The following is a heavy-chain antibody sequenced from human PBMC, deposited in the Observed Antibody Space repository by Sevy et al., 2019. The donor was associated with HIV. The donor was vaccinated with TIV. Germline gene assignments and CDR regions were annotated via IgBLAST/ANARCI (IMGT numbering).Heavy chain of an antibody. V-gene: IGHV4-59*13. CDR1: GGSITSYY. CDR3: AKVTYYYDSRGYPNYYFYY. J-gene: IGHJ4*02. Sequence: SETLSLTCTVSGGSITSYYWSWIRQPPGNGLEWIGHIYNNGNTNYNPSLRSRVTISVDRSKNQFSLKLSSVTAADTAVYYCAKVTYYYDSRGYPNYYFYYWGQGTLVTVSS. CDR2: IYNNGNT. D-gene: IGHD3-22*01.